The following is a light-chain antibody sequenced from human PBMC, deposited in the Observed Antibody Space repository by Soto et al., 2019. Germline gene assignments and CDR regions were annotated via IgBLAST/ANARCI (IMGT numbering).Light chain of an antibody. CDR3: QQHNQWPIT. CDR2: YIS. Sequence: EIVMTPSPATLSVSPGEGVTLSCRASQSAGNFLAWYQQKPGQAPRLLIYYISTRATGIPARFSGSGSGTEFTLTINSLQSEDSAVYYCQQHNQWPITFGQGTRLEIK. J-gene: IGKJ5*01. V-gene: IGKV3D-15*01. CDR1: QSAGNF.